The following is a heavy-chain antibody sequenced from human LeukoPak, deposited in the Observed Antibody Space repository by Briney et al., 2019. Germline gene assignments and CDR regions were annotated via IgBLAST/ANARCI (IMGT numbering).Heavy chain of an antibody. D-gene: IGHD1-26*01. J-gene: IGHJ4*02. V-gene: IGHV3-30*18. Sequence: GGSLRLSCAASGFTFSSYGMHWVRQAPGKGLEWVAVISYDGSNKYYADSVKGRFTISRDNSKNTLYLQMNSLGAEDTAVYYCAKEWELAFDYWGQGTLVTVSS. CDR2: ISYDGSNK. CDR1: GFTFSSYG. CDR3: AKEWELAFDY.